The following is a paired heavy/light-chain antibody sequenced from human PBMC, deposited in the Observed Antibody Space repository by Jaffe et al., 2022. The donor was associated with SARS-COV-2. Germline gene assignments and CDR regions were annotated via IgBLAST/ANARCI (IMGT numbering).Heavy chain of an antibody. CDR1: DYSITIGYY. J-gene: IGHJ4*02. V-gene: IGHV4-38-2*01. CDR2: IWYSGGT. Sequence: QVQLQESGPGLVKPSETLSLTCDVSDYSITIGYYWGWIRQPPGKGLEWLGMIWYSGGTNISPFLKSRVTMSIDKSKRQFSLKLSSVTAADTAVYFCARYNGDYTAFDFWGRGTLVTVSS. D-gene: IGHD4-17*01. CDR3: ARYNGDYTAFDF.
Light chain of an antibody. CDR3: QQYDGLFPT. V-gene: IGKV3-20*01. CDR2: GTS. J-gene: IGKJ1*01. Sequence: EIVLTQSPDTLSLSPGERATLSCRASQSVRTKYLAWYQQKSGQAPRLLIYGTSNRASGIPDRFSGSGSGTDFTLTISRLEPEDFAVYCCQQYDGLFPTFGQGTKVEI. CDR1: QSVRTKY.